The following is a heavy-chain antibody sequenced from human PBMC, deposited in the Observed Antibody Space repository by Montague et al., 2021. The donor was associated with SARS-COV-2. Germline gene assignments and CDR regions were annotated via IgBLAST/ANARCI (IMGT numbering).Heavy chain of an antibody. CDR1: GFSLSTGGAG. CDR2: IYWDDDK. Sequence: PVLVKPTQTLTLTCTFSGFSLSTGGAGVGWFRPPPGKALEWLALIYWDDDKRYSSSLKSRLTITKDTSKNQVVLTMTNMDPVDTATYYCAHRDSGRIAAAGFDYWGQGTLVTVSS. D-gene: IGHD6-13*01. V-gene: IGHV2-5*02. J-gene: IGHJ4*02. CDR3: AHRDSGRIAAAGFDY.